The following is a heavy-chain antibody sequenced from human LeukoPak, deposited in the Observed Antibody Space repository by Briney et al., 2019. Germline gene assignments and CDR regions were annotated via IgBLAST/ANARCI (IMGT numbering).Heavy chain of an antibody. J-gene: IGHJ2*01. CDR2: ISGSGGST. V-gene: IGHV3-23*01. D-gene: IGHD2-15*01. Sequence: GGSLRLSCAASGFTFSSYAMSWVRQAPGKGLEWVSAISGSGGSTYYADSVKGRFTISRDNSKNTLYLQMNSLRAEDTAVYYCAKDPYCSGGSCYSWWYFDLWGRGTLVTVSS. CDR3: AKDPYCSGGSCYSWWYFDL. CDR1: GFTFSSYA.